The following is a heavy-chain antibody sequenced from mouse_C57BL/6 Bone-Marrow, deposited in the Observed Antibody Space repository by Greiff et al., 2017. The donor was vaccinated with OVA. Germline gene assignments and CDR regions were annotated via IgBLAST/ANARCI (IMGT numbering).Heavy chain of an antibody. V-gene: IGHV5-6*01. CDR3: ARHETTRFAY. J-gene: IGHJ3*01. CDR2: ISSGGSYT. D-gene: IGHD2-12*01. Sequence: EVNVVESGGDLVKPGGSLKLSCAASGFTFSSYGMSWVRQTPDKRLEWVATISSGGSYTYYPDSVKGRFTISRDNAKNTLYLQMSSLKSEDTAMYYCARHETTRFAYWGQGTLVTVSA. CDR1: GFTFSSYG.